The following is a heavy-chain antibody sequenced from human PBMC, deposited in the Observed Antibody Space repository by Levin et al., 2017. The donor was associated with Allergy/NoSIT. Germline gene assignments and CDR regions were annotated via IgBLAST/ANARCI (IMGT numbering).Heavy chain of an antibody. V-gene: IGHV3-33*01. D-gene: IGHD5-12*01. Sequence: GESLKISCAASGFTFSSYGMHWVRQAPGKGLEWVAVIWDDGYKKYYADSVKGRFTISRDNSKNTLYLQMNSLRAEDTAVYYCARVLRFYYDYYMDVWGKGTTVTVSS. CDR1: GFTFSSYG. CDR3: ARVLRFYYDYYMDV. J-gene: IGHJ6*03. CDR2: IWDDGYKK.